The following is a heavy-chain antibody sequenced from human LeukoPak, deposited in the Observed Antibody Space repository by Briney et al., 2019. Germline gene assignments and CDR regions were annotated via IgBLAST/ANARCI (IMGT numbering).Heavy chain of an antibody. CDR2: ISGGGDSA. J-gene: IGHJ4*02. V-gene: IGHV3-23*01. CDR1: GFTFSDYA. D-gene: IGHD2-2*01. CDR3: AKLGCTGTFCYATY. Sequence: GGSLRLSCAASGFTFSDYAMTWVRQTPGQGLEWVSVISGGGDSADYADSMKGRFTISRDNSKNTLYLQMNSLRAEDTALYYCAKLGCTGTFCYATYWGQGTLVSVSS.